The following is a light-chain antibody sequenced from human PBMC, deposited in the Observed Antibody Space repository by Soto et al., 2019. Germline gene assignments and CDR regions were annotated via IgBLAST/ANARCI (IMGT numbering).Light chain of an antibody. J-gene: IGKJ4*01. CDR3: QQLHSYHLT. CDR2: GAS. CDR1: QGIDSY. Sequence: DIQLTQSPSFLSASVGDRVTITCRASQGIDSYLAWYQQKPGKAPNVLIYGASTLQSGVPSRFSGSGSGTEFTLRISSLQPEDFATYYCQQLHSYHLTFGGGTKVDIK. V-gene: IGKV1-9*01.